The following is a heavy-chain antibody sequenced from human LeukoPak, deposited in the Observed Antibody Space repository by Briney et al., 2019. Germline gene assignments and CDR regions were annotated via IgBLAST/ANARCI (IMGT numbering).Heavy chain of an antibody. CDR3: ARASMDFWSAYYYMDV. CDR1: GGSISSYD. Sequence: SETLSLTCTVSGGSISSYDWSWIRQPPGKGREWVGYIYYSGSTNYDPSRKSRVTISVDTSKNQCSLKLSSVTAADTAVYYCARASMDFWSAYYYMDVWGKGTTVTVSS. V-gene: IGHV4-59*01. CDR2: IYYSGST. J-gene: IGHJ6*03. D-gene: IGHD3-3*01.